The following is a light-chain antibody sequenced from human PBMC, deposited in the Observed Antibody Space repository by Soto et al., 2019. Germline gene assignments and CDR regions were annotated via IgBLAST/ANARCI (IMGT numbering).Light chain of an antibody. V-gene: IGKV3-20*01. CDR2: GAS. J-gene: IGKJ1*01. CDR3: QQYGISPRT. Sequence: EILLTQSPLSLSLSPGESATLSCRASQSVSASYLAWYQQKPGQAPRLLIHGASNRATGIPDRFSGSGSGTEFTLTISELEPEDVAVYYCQQYGISPRTFGQGTKVDIK. CDR1: QSVSASY.